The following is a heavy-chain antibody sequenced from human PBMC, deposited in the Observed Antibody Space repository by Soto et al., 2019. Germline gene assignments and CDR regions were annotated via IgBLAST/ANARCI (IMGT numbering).Heavy chain of an antibody. V-gene: IGHV2-5*01. J-gene: IGHJ4*02. CDR1: GFSLSTSGVG. Sequence: SGPTLVNPTQALTLTCTFSGFSLSTSGVGVGWIGQPPGKALEWRALIYWNDDKRYNPSLKSRHTITKDTSKTQVVLTMTNMDSVDTATYYCSHSSRGSSFDYWGQGTLVTVSS. CDR3: SHSSRGSSFDY. CDR2: IYWNDDK.